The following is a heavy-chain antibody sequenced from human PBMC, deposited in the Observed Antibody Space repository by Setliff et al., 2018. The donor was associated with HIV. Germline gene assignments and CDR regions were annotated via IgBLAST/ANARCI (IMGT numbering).Heavy chain of an antibody. CDR1: DYSITSGYY. D-gene: IGHD2-21*02. Sequence: PSETLSLTCGISDYSITSGYYWGWIRQPPGKGLEWIGSIYRSGSTYDNPSLKSRVTISFDTSKSQFSLILTSVTAADTAVYYCATQGLTVPIPGGYFQHWGPGILVTVS. CDR3: ATQGLTVPIPGGYFQH. CDR2: IYRSGST. J-gene: IGHJ1*01. V-gene: IGHV4-38-2*01.